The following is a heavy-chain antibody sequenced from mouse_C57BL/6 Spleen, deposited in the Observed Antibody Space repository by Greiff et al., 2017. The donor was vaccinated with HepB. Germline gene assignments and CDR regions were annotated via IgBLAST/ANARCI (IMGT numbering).Heavy chain of an antibody. CDR3: ARELGQDYAMDY. Sequence: VKVVESGAELVKPGASVKISCKASGYAFSSYWMNWVKQRPGKGLEWIGQIYPGDGDTNYNGKFKGKATLTADKSSSTAYMQLSSLTSEDSAVYFCARELGQDYAMDYWGQGTSVTVSS. J-gene: IGHJ4*01. CDR2: IYPGDGDT. CDR1: GYAFSSYW. V-gene: IGHV1-80*01. D-gene: IGHD4-1*01.